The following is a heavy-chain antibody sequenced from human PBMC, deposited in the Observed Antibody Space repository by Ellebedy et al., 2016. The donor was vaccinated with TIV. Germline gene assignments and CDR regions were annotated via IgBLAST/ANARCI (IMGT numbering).Heavy chain of an antibody. CDR2: ISGSCGST. V-gene: IGHV3-23*01. CDR1: GFTFSSYA. CDR3: AKETTELTATTLY. Sequence: PGGSLRLSCAASGFTFSSYAMSWVRQAPGQGLEWVSTISGSCGSTYYADSVRGRFTISRDNSKNTLNLQLSSLRSEDTAVYYCAKETTELTATTLYWGQGTLVTVSS. D-gene: IGHD1-1*01. J-gene: IGHJ4*02.